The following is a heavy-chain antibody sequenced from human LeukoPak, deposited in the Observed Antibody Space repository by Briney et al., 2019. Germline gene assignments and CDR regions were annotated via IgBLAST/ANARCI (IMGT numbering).Heavy chain of an antibody. J-gene: IGHJ6*02. D-gene: IGHD6-19*01. V-gene: IGHV1-18*01. CDR2: ISAYNGNT. CDR1: GYTFTSYG. CDR3: ARASSGLYYYGMDV. Sequence: WASVKVSRKASGYTFTSYGISWVRQAPGQGLEWMGWISAYNGNTNYAQKLQGRVTMTTDTSTSTAYMELRSLRSDDTAVYYCARASSGLYYYGMDVWGQGTTVTVSS.